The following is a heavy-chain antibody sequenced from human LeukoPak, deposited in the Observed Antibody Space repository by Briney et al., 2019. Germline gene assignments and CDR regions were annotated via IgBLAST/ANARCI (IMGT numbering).Heavy chain of an antibody. CDR1: GFTFSSFD. Sequence: GGSLRLSCAASGFTFSSFDMHWVGQAAGQGLEWVSTIRTASDTYYLGSVEGRFTLSRDNAKTSLYLQMNSLTDGDPAVYYCARGPPRGKYYYMDVWGKGTTVTVSS. CDR2: IRTASDT. CDR3: ARGPPRGKYYYMDV. J-gene: IGHJ6*03. V-gene: IGHV3-13*01. D-gene: IGHD1-1*01.